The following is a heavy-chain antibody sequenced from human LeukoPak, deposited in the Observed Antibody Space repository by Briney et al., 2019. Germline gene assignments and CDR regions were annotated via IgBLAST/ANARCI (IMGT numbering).Heavy chain of an antibody. CDR1: GFTVSSNY. J-gene: IGHJ4*02. D-gene: IGHD4-17*01. Sequence: GGSLRLSCAASGFTVSSNYMSWVRKAPGKGLEWVSVIYTGVSTYYADSVKGRFTISRDNSKNTLYLQMNSLRAEDTAVYYCARGNTVTTLYFDYWGQGTLVTVSS. CDR2: IYTGVST. CDR3: ARGNTVTTLYFDY. V-gene: IGHV3-53*01.